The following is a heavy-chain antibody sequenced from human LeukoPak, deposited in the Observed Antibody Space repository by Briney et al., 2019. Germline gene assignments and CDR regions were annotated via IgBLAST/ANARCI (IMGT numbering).Heavy chain of an antibody. Sequence: SETLSLTCAVYGGTFSGYYWAWIRQSPGKGLEWIGEINHIGSTNYNPSLKSRVVMSVDTSKNQFSLKLSSVTAADTAVYYCARGRGGATFGYYYYYYMDVWGKGTTVTVSS. CDR2: INHIGST. J-gene: IGHJ6*03. V-gene: IGHV4-34*01. CDR1: GGTFSGYY. D-gene: IGHD1-26*01. CDR3: ARGRGGATFGYYYYYYMDV.